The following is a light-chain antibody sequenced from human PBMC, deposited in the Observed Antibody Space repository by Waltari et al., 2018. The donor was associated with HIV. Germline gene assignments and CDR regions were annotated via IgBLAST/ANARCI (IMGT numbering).Light chain of an antibody. CDR1: QNVITN. CDR3: QQYKNWPRT. V-gene: IGKV3-15*01. J-gene: IGKJ1*01. Sequence: EIVMTQSPATLSVSPGERVTLSCRASQNVITNLAWYQQKFGQAPRLLIYGASTRATGIPARFSGGGSGTEFTLTISSLQSEDFAMYYCQQYKNWPRTFGQGTKVEVK. CDR2: GAS.